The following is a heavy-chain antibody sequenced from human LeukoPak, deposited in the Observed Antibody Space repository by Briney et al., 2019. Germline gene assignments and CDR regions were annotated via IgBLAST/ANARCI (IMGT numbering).Heavy chain of an antibody. CDR3: ARADSSGWLNDWLDP. CDR2: ISAYNGNT. Sequence: GASVKVSCKASGYTFTSYGISWVRQAPGQGLEWMGWISAYNGNTNYAQKLQGRVTMTTDTSTSTAYMELRSLRSDDTAVYYCARADSSGWLNDWLDPWGQGTLVTVSS. J-gene: IGHJ5*02. V-gene: IGHV1-18*01. D-gene: IGHD6-13*01. CDR1: GYTFTSYG.